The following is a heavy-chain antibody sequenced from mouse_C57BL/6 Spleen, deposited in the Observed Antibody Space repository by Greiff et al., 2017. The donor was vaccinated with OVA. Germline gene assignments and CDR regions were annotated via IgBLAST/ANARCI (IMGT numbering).Heavy chain of an antibody. J-gene: IGHJ3*01. Sequence: VQLQQSGAELVKPGASVKLSCTASGFNIKDYSMHWVKQRTEQGLEWIGRIDPEGGETKYAPKFQGKATITADTSSNTAYLQLSSLASEGTAVYYCALDWDGLAYWGQGTLVTVSA. CDR1: GFNIKDYS. D-gene: IGHD4-1*01. V-gene: IGHV14-2*01. CDR2: IDPEGGET. CDR3: ALDWDGLAY.